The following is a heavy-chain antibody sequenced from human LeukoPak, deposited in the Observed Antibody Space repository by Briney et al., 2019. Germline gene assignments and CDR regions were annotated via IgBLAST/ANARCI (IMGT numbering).Heavy chain of an antibody. D-gene: IGHD1-26*01. Sequence: GGSLRLSCAASGFTFSSYAMSWVRQAPGKGLECVSAISGSGGSTYYADSVKGRFTISRDNSKNTLYLQMNSLRAEDTAVYYCAKHTWGSYYYYYMDVWGKGTTVTVSS. CDR3: AKHTWGSYYYYYMDV. J-gene: IGHJ6*03. V-gene: IGHV3-23*01. CDR2: ISGSGGST. CDR1: GFTFSSYA.